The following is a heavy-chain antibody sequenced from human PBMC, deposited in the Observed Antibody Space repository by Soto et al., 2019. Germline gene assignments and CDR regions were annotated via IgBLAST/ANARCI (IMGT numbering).Heavy chain of an antibody. CDR1: GGSIRSYY. Sequence: QVQLQESGPGLVKPSETLSLTCTVSGGSIRSYYWSWIRQPPGKGLEWIGYIYYSGSTNYNPSLKSPVTISVDTAKNQFSLKLRSLTAADTAVYYCARRYGGNFDYWGQGTLVTVSS. CDR3: ARRYGGNFDY. J-gene: IGHJ4*02. D-gene: IGHD1-26*01. CDR2: IYYSGST. V-gene: IGHV4-59*01.